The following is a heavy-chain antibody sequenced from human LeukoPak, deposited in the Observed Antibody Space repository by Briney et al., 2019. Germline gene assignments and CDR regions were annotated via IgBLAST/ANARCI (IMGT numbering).Heavy chain of an antibody. CDR2: IYTSGST. CDR1: GGSISSGSYY. CDR3: ARVPSRVGGYFDY. D-gene: IGHD3-16*01. V-gene: IGHV4-61*02. Sequence: PSETLSLTCTVSGGSISSGSYYWSWIRQPAGKGLEWIGRIYTSGSTNYNPSLKSRVTISVDTSKNQFSLKLSSVTAADTAVYYCARVPSRVGGYFDYWGQGTLVTVSS. J-gene: IGHJ4*02.